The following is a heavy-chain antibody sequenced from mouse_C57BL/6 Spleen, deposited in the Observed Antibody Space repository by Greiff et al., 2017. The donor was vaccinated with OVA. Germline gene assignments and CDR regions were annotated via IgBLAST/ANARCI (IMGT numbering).Heavy chain of an antibody. V-gene: IGHV1-69*01. J-gene: IGHJ3*01. Sequence: VQLQESGAELVMPGASVKLSCKASGYTFTSYWMHWVKQRPGQGLEWIGEIDPSDSYTNYNQKFKGKSTLTVDKSSSTAYMQLSSLTSEDSAVYYCAAYYYGSSPAWFAYWGQGTLVTVSA. D-gene: IGHD1-1*01. CDR3: AAYYYGSSPAWFAY. CDR2: IDPSDSYT. CDR1: GYTFTSYW.